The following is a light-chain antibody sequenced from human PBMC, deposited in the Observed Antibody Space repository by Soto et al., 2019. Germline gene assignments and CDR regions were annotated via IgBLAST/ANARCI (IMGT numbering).Light chain of an antibody. CDR3: QQRSNWPPIT. CDR2: DAS. J-gene: IGKJ5*01. Sequence: EIVLTQSPATLSLSPGERATLSCRASQSVSSYLAWYQQKPGQAPRLLIYDASNRATGIPARFSGSGSGTDFTLTISSLEPEDFAVYYCQQRSNWPPITLCQGRRL. V-gene: IGKV3-11*01. CDR1: QSVSSY.